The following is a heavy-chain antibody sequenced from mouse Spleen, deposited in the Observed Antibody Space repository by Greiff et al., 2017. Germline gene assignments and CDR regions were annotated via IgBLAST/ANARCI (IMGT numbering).Heavy chain of an antibody. CDR3: ATGGYGSSYY. Sequence: VQLQQPGAELVKPGASVKLSCKASGYTFTSYWMQWVKQRPGQGLEWIGEIDPSDSYTNYNQKFKGKATLTVDTSSSTAYMQLSSLTSEDSAVYYCATGGYGSSYYWGQGTLVTVSA. CDR1: GYTFTSYW. J-gene: IGHJ3*01. CDR2: IDPSDSYT. D-gene: IGHD1-1*01. V-gene: IGHV1-50*01.